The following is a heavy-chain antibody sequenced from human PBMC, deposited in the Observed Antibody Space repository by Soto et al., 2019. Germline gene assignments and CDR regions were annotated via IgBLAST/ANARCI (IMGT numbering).Heavy chain of an antibody. D-gene: IGHD3-22*01. V-gene: IGHV1-18*01. CDR1: GYTFTSYG. CDR3: ARDRTTMIVDPGHY. J-gene: IGHJ4*02. Sequence: ASVKVSCKASGYTFTSYGIIWVRQAPGQGLEWMGWISAYNGNTNYAQKLQGRVTMTTDTSTSTAYMELRSLRSDDTAVYYCARDRTTMIVDPGHYWGQGTLVTVSS. CDR2: ISAYNGNT.